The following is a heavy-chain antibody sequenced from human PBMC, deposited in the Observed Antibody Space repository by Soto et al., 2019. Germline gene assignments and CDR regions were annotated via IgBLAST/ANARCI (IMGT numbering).Heavy chain of an antibody. CDR1: GYTFSDYF. V-gene: IGHV1-2*02. CDR2: INPKTAAT. D-gene: IGHD1-26*01. J-gene: IGHJ6*02. CDR3: ARIKWGLDYYSGMDV. Sequence: QVQLVQSGAEVKKSGASVKVSCKASGYTFSDYFMQWLRQAPGQGLEWVAWINPKTAATNYAKKFQDRVTLTSDTSFSTAYVELTRLRPDDTAVYYCARIKWGLDYYSGMDVWGQGTAVTVSS.